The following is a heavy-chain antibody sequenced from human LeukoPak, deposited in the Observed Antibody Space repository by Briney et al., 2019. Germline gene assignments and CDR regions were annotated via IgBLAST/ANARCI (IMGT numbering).Heavy chain of an antibody. V-gene: IGHV3-43*02. CDR3: AKDVSGSIDS. J-gene: IGHJ4*02. CDR1: GFIFSDYN. Sequence: GGSLRLSCAASGFIFSDYNMNWVRQVPGKGLEWVSIISGDGGRTSYADSVKGRVTISRDNSKYSLYLQMNSLRTEDTAFYYCAKDVSGSIDSWGQGTLVSVSS. D-gene: IGHD5/OR15-5a*01. CDR2: ISGDGGRT.